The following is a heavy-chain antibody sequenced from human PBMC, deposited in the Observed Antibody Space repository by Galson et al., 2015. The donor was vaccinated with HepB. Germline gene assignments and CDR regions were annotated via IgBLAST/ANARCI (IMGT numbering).Heavy chain of an antibody. Sequence: SLRLSCAASGFTFSSYSMNWVRQAPGKGLEWVSYISSSSTIYYADSVKGRFTISRDNAKNSLYLQMNSLRAEDTAVYYCARDWSGSYYDYWGQGTLVTVSS. D-gene: IGHD3-10*01. J-gene: IGHJ4*02. V-gene: IGHV3-48*01. CDR2: ISSSSTI. CDR1: GFTFSSYS. CDR3: ARDWSGSYYDY.